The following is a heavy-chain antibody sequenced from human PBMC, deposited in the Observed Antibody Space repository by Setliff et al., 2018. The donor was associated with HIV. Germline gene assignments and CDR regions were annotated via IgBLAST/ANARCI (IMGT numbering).Heavy chain of an antibody. D-gene: IGHD3-22*01. J-gene: IGHJ3*02. CDR2: INPSGVTT. Sequence: ASVKVSCKASGYTFTSYYMHWVRQGPGQGLEWMGMINPSGVTTNYAQKFQGRITMTRDTSTSTVYMELRSLRSEDTAVYYCARDRLHYYDSSVYYYGAPFDIWGQGTTVTVSS. CDR1: GYTFTSYY. CDR3: ARDRLHYYDSSVYYYGAPFDI. V-gene: IGHV1-46*01.